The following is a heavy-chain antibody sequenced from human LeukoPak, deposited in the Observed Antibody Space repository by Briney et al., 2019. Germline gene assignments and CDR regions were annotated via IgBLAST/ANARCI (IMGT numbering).Heavy chain of an antibody. CDR3: ARGERDIPDH. CDR1: GFTFSSYS. J-gene: IGHJ4*02. Sequence: GGSLRLSCAASGFTFSSYSMNWVRQAPGKGLEWVSSISSSSSYIYYADSVKGRFTISRDNAKNSLYLQMNSLRADDTAVYFCARGERDIPDHWGQGTLVTVSS. D-gene: IGHD1-26*01. CDR2: ISSSSSYI. V-gene: IGHV3-21*01.